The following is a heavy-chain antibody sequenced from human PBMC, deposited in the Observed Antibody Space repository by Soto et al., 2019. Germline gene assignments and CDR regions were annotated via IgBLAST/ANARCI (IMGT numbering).Heavy chain of an antibody. D-gene: IGHD6-13*01. J-gene: IGHJ4*02. CDR3: AKGLSADSSSWYLHYFRY. CDR1: GFTFSNYG. Sequence: GGSLRLSCAASGFTFSNYGMHWVRQAPGRGLEWVAIISYDGSNKYYADSVKGRFTISRDNSENTLYLQMDSLRAEDTAVYYCAKGLSADSSSWYLHYFRYWGQGTLVTVSS. V-gene: IGHV3-30*18. CDR2: ISYDGSNK.